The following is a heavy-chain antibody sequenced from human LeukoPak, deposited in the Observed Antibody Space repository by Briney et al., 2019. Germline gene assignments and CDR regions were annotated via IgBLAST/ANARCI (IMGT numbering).Heavy chain of an antibody. V-gene: IGHV1-2*02. Sequence: AASVKVSCKTSGYTFTAYYMYWLRQAPGQGLECMGWIYPNSGATGYAQNFQGRVTLTRDTSVSTIYMELSRLRSDDTAVYYCARDGVSTTPDFGYWGQGTLVTVSS. CDR3: ARDGVSTTPDFGY. J-gene: IGHJ4*02. D-gene: IGHD2-8*01. CDR2: IYPNSGAT. CDR1: GYTFTAYY.